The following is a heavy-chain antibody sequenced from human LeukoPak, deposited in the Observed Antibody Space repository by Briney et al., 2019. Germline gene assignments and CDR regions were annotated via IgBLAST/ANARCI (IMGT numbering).Heavy chain of an antibody. Sequence: PGGSLRLSCAASGFTFSSYWMSWVRQAPGKGLEWVANIKQDGSEKYYVDSVKGRLTISRDNAKNSLYLQMNSLRAEDTAVYYCARGTELDAFDIWGQGTMVTVSS. V-gene: IGHV3-7*03. J-gene: IGHJ3*02. CDR2: IKQDGSEK. CDR3: ARGTELDAFDI. CDR1: GFTFSSYW.